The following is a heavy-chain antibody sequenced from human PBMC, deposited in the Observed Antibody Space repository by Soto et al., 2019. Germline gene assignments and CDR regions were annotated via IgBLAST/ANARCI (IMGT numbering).Heavy chain of an antibody. V-gene: IGHV1-69*01. Sequence: WVRQSHGQGLEWMGGIIPIFGTANYAQKFQGRVTITADESTSTAYMELSSLRSEDTAVYYCARVTTTAGRSSYYHYVMAVRGKGTTDT. J-gene: IGHJ6*04. CDR2: IIPIFGTA. CDR3: ARVTTTAGRSSYYHYVMAV. D-gene: IGHD3-3*01.